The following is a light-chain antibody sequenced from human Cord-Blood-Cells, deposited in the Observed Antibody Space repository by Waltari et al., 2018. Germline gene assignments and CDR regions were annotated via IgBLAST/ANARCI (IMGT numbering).Light chain of an antibody. J-gene: IGKJ1*01. CDR2: GAS. CDR1: QSVSSSY. Sequence: EIVLTQSPGTLSLSPGERATLSCRASQSVSSSYLAWYQQKPGQAPRLLIYGASSRATGIPGRFSGSGSGTDFTLTVSRLEPEDFAVYYCQQYGSSPGWTFGQGTKVEIK. V-gene: IGKV3-20*01. CDR3: QQYGSSPGWT.